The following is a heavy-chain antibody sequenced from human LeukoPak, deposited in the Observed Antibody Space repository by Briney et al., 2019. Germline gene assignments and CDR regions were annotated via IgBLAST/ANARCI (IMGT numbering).Heavy chain of an antibody. V-gene: IGHV3-7*04. Sequence: GGSLRLSCAAYGFTFSSYWMSWVRQAPGKGLEWEANIKQDGSEKYYVDSVKGRFTISRDNAKNSLYLQMNSLRAEDTAVYYCARGSSWYYFDYWGQGTLVTVSS. CDR1: GFTFSSYW. CDR2: IKQDGSEK. CDR3: ARGSSWYYFDY. D-gene: IGHD6-13*01. J-gene: IGHJ4*02.